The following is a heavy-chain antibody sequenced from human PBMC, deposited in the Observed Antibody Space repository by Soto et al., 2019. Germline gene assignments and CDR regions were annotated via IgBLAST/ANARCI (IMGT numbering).Heavy chain of an antibody. V-gene: IGHV4-59*01. Sequence: QVQLQESGPGLVKPSETLSLTCTVSGGSISSYYWSWIRQPPGKGLGWIGYIYYSGSTNYNPSLKSRVTISVDTSKNQFALKLSSVTAADTAVYYCARELHPRGRPHLIDYWGQGTLVTVSS. CDR3: ARELHPRGRPHLIDY. CDR2: IYYSGST. CDR1: GGSISSYY. J-gene: IGHJ4*02.